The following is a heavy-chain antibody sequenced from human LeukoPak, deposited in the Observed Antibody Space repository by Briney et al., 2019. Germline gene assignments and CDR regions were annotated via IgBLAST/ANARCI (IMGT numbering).Heavy chain of an antibody. CDR1: GFTVSSNY. CDR3: ARAPTVLVGYCSSSSCQADY. CDR2: IYSGGST. V-gene: IGHV3-66*01. D-gene: IGHD2-2*01. Sequence: GGSLRLSCAASGFTVSSNYMSWVRQAPGKGLEWVSVIYSGGSTYYADSVKGRFTISRDNSKNTPYLQMNSLRAEDTAVYYCARAPTVLVGYCSSSSCQADYWGQGTLVTVSS. J-gene: IGHJ4*02.